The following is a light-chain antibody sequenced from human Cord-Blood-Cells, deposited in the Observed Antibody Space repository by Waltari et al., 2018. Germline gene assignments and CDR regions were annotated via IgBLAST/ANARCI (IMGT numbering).Light chain of an antibody. V-gene: IGKV3-11*01. J-gene: IGKJ1*01. CDR3: QQRSNWPPWT. Sequence: EIVLTQSPATLSLSPGARATTSCRASQSVSTYLAWYQQKPGQAPWLLIYDASNRATGIAARFSGSGSGTEFTLTISSLEPEDSAVYYCQQRSNWPPWTFGQGTKVEIK. CDR1: QSVSTY. CDR2: DAS.